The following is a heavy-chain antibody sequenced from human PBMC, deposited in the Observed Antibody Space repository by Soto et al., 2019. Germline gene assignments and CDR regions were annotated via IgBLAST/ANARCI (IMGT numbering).Heavy chain of an antibody. V-gene: IGHV3-21*01. CDR2: ISSSSSYI. CDR1: GFTFSSYS. Sequence: EVQLVESGGGLVKPGGSLRLSCAASGFTFSSYSMNWVRQAPGKGLEWVSSISSSSSYIYYADSVKGPFTISRDNAKNSLYLQMNSLRAEDTAVYYCARLRTSSGWGGYYYYCMDVWGQGTTVTVSS. D-gene: IGHD6-19*01. CDR3: ARLRTSSGWGGYYYYCMDV. J-gene: IGHJ6*02.